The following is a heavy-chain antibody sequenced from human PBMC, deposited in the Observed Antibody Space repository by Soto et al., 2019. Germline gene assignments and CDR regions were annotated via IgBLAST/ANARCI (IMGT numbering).Heavy chain of an antibody. D-gene: IGHD4-17*01. V-gene: IGHV4-30-4*01. J-gene: IGHJ4*02. CDR2: VSSYRGAT. CDR1: GGSVDRGDYY. Sequence: SETLSLTCTVSGGSVDRGDYYWTWIRQPPGKGLEWIAYVSSYRGATYYNPSLKSRVTISVDTSKNQFSLKLSSVTAADTAVYYCARDAFYGDYGLDWGQGTLVTVSS. CDR3: ARDAFYGDYGLD.